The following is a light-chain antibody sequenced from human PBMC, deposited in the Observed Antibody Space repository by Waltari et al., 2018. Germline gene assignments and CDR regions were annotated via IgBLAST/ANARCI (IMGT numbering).Light chain of an antibody. Sequence: DIVMIQSLLSLPVTPGAPDSVSCRSSQSLLHSNGDNYLDWYLQRPGQSPQLLMYLGSNRASGVPDRFSGSGSGTDFTLTISRVEAEDVGVYYCMQTLQTPFTFGPGTKVDIK. J-gene: IGKJ3*01. V-gene: IGKV2-28*01. CDR3: MQTLQTPFT. CDR1: QSLLHSNGDNY. CDR2: LGS.